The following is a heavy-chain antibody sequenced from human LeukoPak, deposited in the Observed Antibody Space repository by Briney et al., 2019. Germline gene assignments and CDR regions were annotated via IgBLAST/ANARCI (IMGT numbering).Heavy chain of an antibody. D-gene: IGHD3-10*01. CDR2: IYYSGST. CDR1: GGSISRTSYY. J-gene: IGHJ6*02. Sequence: SETLSLTCTVSGGSISRTSYYWSWIRQPPGKGLEWIGYIYYSGSTNYNPSLKSRVTISVDTSKNQFSLKPSSVTAADTAVYYCASSMVRGAHLYGMDVWGQGTTVTVSS. CDR3: ASSMVRGAHLYGMDV. V-gene: IGHV4-61*01.